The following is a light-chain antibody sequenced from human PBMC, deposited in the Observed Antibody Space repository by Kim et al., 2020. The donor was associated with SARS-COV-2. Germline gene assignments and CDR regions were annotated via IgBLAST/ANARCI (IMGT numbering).Light chain of an antibody. CDR1: SSDVGGHNY. Sequence: GQSVTLSCTGTSSDVGGHNYVSWYQQHPGKAPKLMISDVNKRPSGVPDRFSGSKSGNTASLTVSGLQAEDEADYYCCSYAGNNNWLFGGGTKVTVL. CDR2: DVN. CDR3: CSYAGNNNWL. J-gene: IGLJ2*01. V-gene: IGLV2-8*01.